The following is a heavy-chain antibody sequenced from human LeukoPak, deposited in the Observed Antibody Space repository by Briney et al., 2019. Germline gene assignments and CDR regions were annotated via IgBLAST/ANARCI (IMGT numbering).Heavy chain of an antibody. CDR3: ARAEPEMATLYDY. D-gene: IGHD5-12*01. J-gene: IGHJ4*02. CDR1: GFTVSSNY. CDR2: IYSGGST. Sequence: PGGSLRLSCAASGFTVSSNYMSWVRQAPGKGLEWVSVIYSGGSTYYADSVKGRFTISRDNSKNTLYLQMNGLRAEDTAVYYCARAEPEMATLYDYWGQGTLVTVSS. V-gene: IGHV3-66*01.